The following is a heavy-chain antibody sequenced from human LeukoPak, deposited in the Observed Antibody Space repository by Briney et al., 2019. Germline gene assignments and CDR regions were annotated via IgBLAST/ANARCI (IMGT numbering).Heavy chain of an antibody. CDR3: AKYHYYGSGSYYFFDY. CDR2: ISGSGGST. D-gene: IGHD3-10*01. Sequence: GGSLRLSCAASGFTFSSYAMSWVRQAPGKGLEWVSAISGSGGSTHYADSVKGRFTISRDNSKNTLYLQMNSLRAEDTAVYYCAKYHYYGSGSYYFFDYWGQGTLVTVSS. J-gene: IGHJ4*02. V-gene: IGHV3-23*01. CDR1: GFTFSSYA.